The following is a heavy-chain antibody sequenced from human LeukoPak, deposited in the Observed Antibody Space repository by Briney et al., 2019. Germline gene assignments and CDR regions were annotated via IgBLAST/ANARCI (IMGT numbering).Heavy chain of an antibody. Sequence: PGGSLRLSCAASGFIASNKYMSWVRQAPGKGLEWVSTIRSDGTTDYADSVKGRFTISRDDSKNTVYLQMDSLRVEDTAVYSCARRRGGYGKGELDYWGQGTLVTVSS. J-gene: IGHJ4*02. D-gene: IGHD6-25*01. CDR2: IRSDGTT. CDR3: ARRRGGYGKGELDY. CDR1: GFIASNKY. V-gene: IGHV3-66*04.